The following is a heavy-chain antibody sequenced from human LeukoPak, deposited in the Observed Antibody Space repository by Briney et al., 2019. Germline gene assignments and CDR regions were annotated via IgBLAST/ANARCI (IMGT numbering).Heavy chain of an antibody. J-gene: IGHJ5*02. CDR1: GFTFSNYG. D-gene: IGHD3-10*01. CDR3: ARSLERDYHGSNYYMNNWFDP. CDR2: IWYDGGNK. Sequence: GRSLRLSCAPSGFTFSNYGMHWVRQAPGKGLEWVAVIWYDGGNKYYADSVKGRFTISRDNSKNALYLQMNSLRAEDTAVYYCARSLERDYHGSNYYMNNWFDPWGQGTLVTVSS. V-gene: IGHV3-33*01.